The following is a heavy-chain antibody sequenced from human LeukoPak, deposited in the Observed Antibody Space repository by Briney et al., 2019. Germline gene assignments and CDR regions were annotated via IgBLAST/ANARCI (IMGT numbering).Heavy chain of an antibody. Sequence: GGSLRLSCAASGFTFSNAWMSWVRQAPGKGLEWVGRIKSKTDGGTTDYAAPVKGRFTISRDDSKNTLYLQMNSLKTEDTAVHYCTTDHGLNTAMSSGYWGQGTLVTVSS. CDR2: IKSKTDGGTT. J-gene: IGHJ4*02. CDR1: GFTFSNAW. CDR3: TTDHGLNTAMSSGY. V-gene: IGHV3-15*01. D-gene: IGHD5-18*01.